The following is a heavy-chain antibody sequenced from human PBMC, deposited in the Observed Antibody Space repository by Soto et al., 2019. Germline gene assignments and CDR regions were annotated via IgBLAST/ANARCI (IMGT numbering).Heavy chain of an antibody. CDR1: GYSFTTYW. J-gene: IGHJ4*02. D-gene: IGHD4-17*01. Sequence: PGESLKISCKASGYSFTTYWISWVRQMPGKGLEWMGRIDPSDSYTDYSPSFQGHVTISADKSISTAYLQWSSLKASDTAMYYCARQGYGDYEDYWGQRTLVTVSS. V-gene: IGHV5-10-1*01. CDR3: ARQGYGDYEDY. CDR2: IDPSDSYT.